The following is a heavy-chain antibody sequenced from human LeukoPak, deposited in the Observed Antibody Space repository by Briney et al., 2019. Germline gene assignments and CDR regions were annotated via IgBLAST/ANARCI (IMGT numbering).Heavy chain of an antibody. CDR2: IKQDGSGK. J-gene: IGHJ4*02. CDR1: GFTFSSYW. D-gene: IGHD3-16*01. CDR3: ARGGAMQSPADY. V-gene: IGHV3-7*03. Sequence: GGSLRLSCAASGFTFSSYWMSWVRRAPGKGLEWVANIKQDGSGKFYVDSVKGRFTISRDNAKNSLYLQMNSLRAEDTAVYYCARGGAMQSPADYWGQGTLVTVSS.